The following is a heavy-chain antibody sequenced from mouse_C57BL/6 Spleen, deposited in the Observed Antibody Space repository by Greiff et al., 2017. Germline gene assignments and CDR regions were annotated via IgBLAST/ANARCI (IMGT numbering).Heavy chain of an antibody. CDR2: INPNNGGT. J-gene: IGHJ1*03. Sequence: EVQLKESGPELVKPGASVKMSCKASGYTFTDYNMHWVKQSHGKSLEWIGYINPNNGGTSYNQKFKGKATLTVNKSSSTAYMELRSLTSEDSAVYYGARRGSTMVTGLYWDFDVWGTGTTVTVSS. V-gene: IGHV1-22*01. CDR1: GYTFTDYN. D-gene: IGHD2-2*01. CDR3: ARRGSTMVTGLYWDFDV.